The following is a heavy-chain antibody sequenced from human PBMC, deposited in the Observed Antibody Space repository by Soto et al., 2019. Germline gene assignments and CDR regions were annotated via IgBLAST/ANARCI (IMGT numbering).Heavy chain of an antibody. CDR1: GGSFSGYY. CDR3: ARARGPRAFQH. Sequence: SETLSLTCTVYGGSFSGYYWSWIRQPPGKGLEWIGEINHSGSTNYNPSLQSRVTISVDTSKNQFSLKLSSVTAADTAVYYCARARGPRAFQHWGQGTLVTVSS. J-gene: IGHJ1*01. V-gene: IGHV4-34*01. CDR2: INHSGST.